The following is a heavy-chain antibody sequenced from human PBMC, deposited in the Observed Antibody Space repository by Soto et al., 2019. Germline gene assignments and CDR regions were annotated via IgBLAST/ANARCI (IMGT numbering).Heavy chain of an antibody. D-gene: IGHD2-15*01. J-gene: IGHJ6*02. CDR3: ASAAPAVVAATHYYGMAV. V-gene: IGHV1-2*04. Sequence: GASVKVSCKASGYTLTGYYMHWERQAPGQGLEWMGWINPNSGGTNYAQKFQGWVTMTRDTSISTAYMELSRLRSDDTAVYYCASAAPAVVAATHYYGMAVWGQGPTVTVSS. CDR2: INPNSGGT. CDR1: GYTLTGYY.